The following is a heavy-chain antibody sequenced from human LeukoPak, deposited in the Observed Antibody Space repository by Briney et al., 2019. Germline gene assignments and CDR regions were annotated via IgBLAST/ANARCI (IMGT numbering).Heavy chain of an antibody. D-gene: IGHD6-13*01. J-gene: IGHJ5*02. Sequence: SETLSLTCAVYGGSFSGYYWSWIRQPPGKGLEWIGEINHSGSTNYNPSLKSRVTISIDTSKNQFSLEMSSVTAADTAVYYCARGRGARSSRWYNWFDPWGQGTLVTVSS. CDR3: ARGRGARSSRWYNWFDP. V-gene: IGHV4-34*01. CDR1: GGSFSGYY. CDR2: INHSGST.